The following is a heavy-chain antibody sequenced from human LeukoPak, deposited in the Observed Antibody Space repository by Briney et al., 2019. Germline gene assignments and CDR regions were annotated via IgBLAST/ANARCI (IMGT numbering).Heavy chain of an antibody. CDR2: MKPNGGIT. Sequence: ASVKVSCKASGYTFTSYDINWVRQAPGQGLEWMGWMKPNGGITGYAQKFHSRVTMTRNTSISTAYMELSSLRSEDTAVYYCASQAEGTYYYYGMDVWGQGTTVTVSS. CDR1: GYTFTSYD. J-gene: IGHJ6*02. V-gene: IGHV1-8*01. D-gene: IGHD1/OR15-1a*01. CDR3: ASQAEGTYYYYGMDV.